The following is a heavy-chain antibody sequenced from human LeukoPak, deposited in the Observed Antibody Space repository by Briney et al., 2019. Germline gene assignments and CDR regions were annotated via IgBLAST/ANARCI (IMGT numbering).Heavy chain of an antibody. V-gene: IGHV3-7*01. D-gene: IGHD3-3*01. CDR1: GFMFSSYW. Sequence: GGSLRLSCAASGFMFSSYWMTWVRQAPGRGLEWVANIKYDGSEQYYVDSVNGRFTISRDNAKNSLYLQMNSLRGEDTAVYYCARAPREWLLGYYFDYWGQGTLVTVSS. CDR3: ARAPREWLLGYYFDY. J-gene: IGHJ4*02. CDR2: IKYDGSEQ.